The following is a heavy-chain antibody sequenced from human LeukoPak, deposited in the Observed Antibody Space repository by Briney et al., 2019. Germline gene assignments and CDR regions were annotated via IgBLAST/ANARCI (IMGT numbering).Heavy chain of an antibody. CDR3: ARSNWDSNVGIDY. V-gene: IGHV4-39*01. D-gene: IGHD1-7*01. CDR1: GGSISSSSYY. Sequence: SETLSLTCTVSGGSISSSSYYWGWIRQPPGKGLEWIGTMYYSGITYYNPSLKSRVTTSVDTSKNQFTLKVSSVTAADTAVNYCARSNWDSNVGIDYWGQGILVLVSS. J-gene: IGHJ4*02. CDR2: MYYSGIT.